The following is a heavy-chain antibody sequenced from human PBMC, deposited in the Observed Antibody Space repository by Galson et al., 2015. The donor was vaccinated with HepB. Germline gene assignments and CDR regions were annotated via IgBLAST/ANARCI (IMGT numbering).Heavy chain of an antibody. V-gene: IGHV1-69*13. D-gene: IGHD6-19*01. J-gene: IGHJ4*02. CDR3: AREVDCGSSSRIAVAACFDY. Sequence: SVKVSCKASGGTFSSYAISWVRQAPGQGLEWMGGIIPIFGTANYAQKFQGRVTITADESTSTAYMELSSLRSEDTAVYYCAREVDCGSSSRIAVAACFDYWGQGTLVTVSS. CDR1: GGTFSSYA. CDR2: IIPIFGTA.